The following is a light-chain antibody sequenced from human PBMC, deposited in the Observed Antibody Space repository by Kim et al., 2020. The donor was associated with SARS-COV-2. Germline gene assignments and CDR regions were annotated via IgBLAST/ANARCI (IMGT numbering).Light chain of an antibody. CDR2: DNN. CDR1: SSNIGNNY. J-gene: IGLJ3*02. V-gene: IGLV1-51*01. Sequence: GQKVTISGSGSSSNIGNNYVSWYQQLPGTAPKLLIYDNNKRPSGIPDRFSGSKSGTSATLGITGLQTGDEADYYCGTWDSSLSAWVFGGGTQLTVL. CDR3: GTWDSSLSAWV.